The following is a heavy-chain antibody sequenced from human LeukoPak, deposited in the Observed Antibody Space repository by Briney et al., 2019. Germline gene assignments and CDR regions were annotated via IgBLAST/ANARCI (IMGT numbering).Heavy chain of an antibody. CDR2: ISGSGGST. J-gene: IGHJ3*02. V-gene: IGHV3-23*01. Sequence: PGGSLRLSCAASGFTFSSYAMSWVRQAPGKGLEWVSSISGSGGSTYYADSVKGRFTISRDNSVNMLFLQMNSLRAEDTAVYYCAKGGSGSYYGATFDIWGQGTMVTVSS. CDR3: AKGGSGSYYGATFDI. D-gene: IGHD1-26*01. CDR1: GFTFSSYA.